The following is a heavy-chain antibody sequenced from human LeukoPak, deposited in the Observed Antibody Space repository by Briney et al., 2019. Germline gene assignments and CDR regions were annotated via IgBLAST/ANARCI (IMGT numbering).Heavy chain of an antibody. Sequence: GGPLRLSCAASGFPVSSNYMSWVRQAPGKGLEWVSVLHRSDSTYYTDSVKGRFTISRDNSKNTLYLQMTSLRAEDTAVYYCARIYGDGYPLDSWGQGTLVTVSS. J-gene: IGHJ4*02. V-gene: IGHV3-53*01. CDR1: GFPVSSNY. CDR2: LHRSDST. D-gene: IGHD4/OR15-4a*01. CDR3: ARIYGDGYPLDS.